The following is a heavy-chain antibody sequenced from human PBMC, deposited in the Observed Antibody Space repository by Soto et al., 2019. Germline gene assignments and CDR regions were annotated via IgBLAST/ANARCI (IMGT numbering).Heavy chain of an antibody. CDR2: ISGSGGST. V-gene: IGHV3-23*01. CDR3: AKALYGSGSPTTYYYFDY. CDR1: GFTFSSYA. J-gene: IGHJ4*02. Sequence: GGSLRLSCAASGFTFSSYAMSWVRQAPGKGLEWVSAISGSGGSTYYADSVKGRFTISRDNSKNTLDLQMNSLGAEDTAVYYCAKALYGSGSPTTYYYFDYWGQGTLVTVSS. D-gene: IGHD3-10*01.